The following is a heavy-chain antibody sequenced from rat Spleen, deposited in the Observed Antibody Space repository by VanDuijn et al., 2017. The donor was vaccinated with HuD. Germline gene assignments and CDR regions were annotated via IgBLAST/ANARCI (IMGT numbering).Heavy chain of an antibody. V-gene: IGHV5-29*01. J-gene: IGHJ3*01. CDR2: ISYDSSGT. Sequence: EVQLVESDGGLVQPGRSLKLSCTASGFTFSDYFMAWVRQAPTKGLEWVASISYDSSGTYYRDSVKGRFTISRDNTKRTLYLQMDSLRSEDTATYYCARPSYGYPFAYWGQGTLVTVSS. CDR3: ARPSYGYPFAY. D-gene: IGHD1-7*01. CDR1: GFTFSDYF.